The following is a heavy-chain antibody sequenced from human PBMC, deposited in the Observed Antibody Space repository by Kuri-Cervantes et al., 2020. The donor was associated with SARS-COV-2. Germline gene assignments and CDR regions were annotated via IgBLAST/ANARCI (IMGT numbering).Heavy chain of an antibody. V-gene: IGHV4-34*01. J-gene: IGHJ2*01. Sequence: SETLSLTCAVYGGSFSGYYWSWIRQLPGKGLEWIGEINHSGSTNYNPSLKSRDTISVDTSKNQFSLKLSSVTAADTAVYYCARDFNYWYFDLWGRGTLVTVSS. CDR3: ARDFNYWYFDL. CDR2: INHSGST. CDR1: GGSFSGYY.